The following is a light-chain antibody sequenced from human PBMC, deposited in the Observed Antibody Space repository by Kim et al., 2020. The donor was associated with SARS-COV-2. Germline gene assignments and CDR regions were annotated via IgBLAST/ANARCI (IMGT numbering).Light chain of an antibody. Sequence: QSALTQPASVSGSPGQSLTISCTGTSSDVGGYNYVSWYQQHPGKAPKLMIYDVNNRPSGVSNRFSGSKSGNTASLTISGLQADDEGDYYCSSYASNTTLVIFGGGTQLTVL. CDR1: SSDVGGYNY. CDR3: SSYASNTTLVI. V-gene: IGLV2-14*03. J-gene: IGLJ2*01. CDR2: DVN.